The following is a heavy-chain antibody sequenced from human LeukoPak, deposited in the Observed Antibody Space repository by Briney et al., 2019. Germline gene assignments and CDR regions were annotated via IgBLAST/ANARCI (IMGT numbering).Heavy chain of an antibody. CDR1: GFIFSSCG. CDR3: AKQMVEGRHRYYMDV. D-gene: IGHD2-8*01. CDR2: TKFDESNK. Sequence: GGSLRLPCAASGFIFSSCGMHWVRQAPGKGLEWVAFTKFDESNKYYADSVKGRFTISRDNSKNTLYLQMNSLRGEDTAVYFCAKQMVEGRHRYYMDVWGNGTTVTVSS. J-gene: IGHJ6*03. V-gene: IGHV3-30*02.